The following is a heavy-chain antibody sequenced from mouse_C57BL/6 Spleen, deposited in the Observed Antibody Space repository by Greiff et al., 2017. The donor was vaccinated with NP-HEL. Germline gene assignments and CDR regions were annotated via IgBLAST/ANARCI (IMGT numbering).Heavy chain of an antibody. J-gene: IGHJ4*01. CDR2: IYPRSGNT. CDR1: GYTFTSYG. Sequence: QVQLQQSGAELARPGASVKLSCKASGYTFTSYGISWVKQRTGQGLEWIGEIYPRSGNTYYNEKFKGKATLTADKSSSTAYMELRSLTSEDSAVYVCAREDYGRSLPMDDWGKGTSVTVSS. D-gene: IGHD1-1*01. V-gene: IGHV1-81*01. CDR3: AREDYGRSLPMDD.